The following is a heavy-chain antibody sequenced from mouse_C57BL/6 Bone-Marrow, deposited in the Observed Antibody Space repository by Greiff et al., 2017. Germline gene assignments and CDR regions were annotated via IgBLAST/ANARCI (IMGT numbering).Heavy chain of an antibody. CDR3: ARWRNCYGSSYPYYAMDY. CDR1: GYTFTSYW. V-gene: IGHV1-55*01. J-gene: IGHJ4*01. CDR2: IYPGSGST. Sequence: VQLQQPGAELVKPGASVKMSCKASGYTFTSYWITWVKQRPGQGLEWIGDIYPGSGSTNYNEKFKSKATLTVDTSSSTAYMQLSSLTSESSAVXYCARWRNCYGSSYPYYAMDYWGQGTSVTVSS. D-gene: IGHD1-1*01.